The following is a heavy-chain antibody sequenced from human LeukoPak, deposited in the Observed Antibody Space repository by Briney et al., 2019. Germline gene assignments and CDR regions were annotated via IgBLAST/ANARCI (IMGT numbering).Heavy chain of an antibody. Sequence: ASVKVSCKASRYTFSNYYIRWVRQPPGQGLEWLGKINPSGGRTVYAQKFQGRVTVTRDTSTSTVYMDLSSVRSEDAAVYYCVRELAGGYFDYWGQGTLVTVSS. CDR3: VRELAGGYFDY. CDR2: INPSGGRT. J-gene: IGHJ4*02. D-gene: IGHD2-15*01. CDR1: RYTFSNYY. V-gene: IGHV1-46*01.